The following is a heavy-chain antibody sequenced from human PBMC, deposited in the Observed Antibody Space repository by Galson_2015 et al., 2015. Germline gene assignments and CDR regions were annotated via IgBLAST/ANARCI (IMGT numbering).Heavy chain of an antibody. CDR2: ISYDGTNK. CDR3: AGAGLRYFDWLTPAH. Sequence: SLRLSCAASGFTFSSYAMHWVRQAPGKGLECLAVISYDGTNKDYAASVEGRFTISRDNSKNTLYLQMNSLRAEDTAVYYCAGAGLRYFDWLTPAHWGHGTLVTVSS. CDR1: GFTFSSYA. J-gene: IGHJ4*01. D-gene: IGHD3-9*01. V-gene: IGHV3-30-3*01.